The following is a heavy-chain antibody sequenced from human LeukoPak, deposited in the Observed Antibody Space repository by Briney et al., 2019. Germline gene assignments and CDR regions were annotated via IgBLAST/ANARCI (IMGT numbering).Heavy chain of an antibody. CDR2: INPNSGST. J-gene: IGHJ4*02. D-gene: IGHD4-23*01. CDR3: ARRLWYGGNSHSDY. CDR1: GYTFTGYY. V-gene: IGHV1-2*02. Sequence: ASVTVSCKAFGYTFTGYYMHWVRQAPGQGLEWMGWINPNSGSTNSAQKFQGRVTMTTDTSTSTAYMELRSLRSDDTAVYYCARRLWYGGNSHSDYWGQGTLVTVSS.